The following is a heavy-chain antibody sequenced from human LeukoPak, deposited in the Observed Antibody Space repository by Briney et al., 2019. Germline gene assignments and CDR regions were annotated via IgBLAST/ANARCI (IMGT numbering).Heavy chain of an antibody. V-gene: IGHV1-2*02. J-gene: IGHJ4*02. CDR3: ARARMGSAYDYFDY. Sequence: ASVKVSCKVSGYTLTELSMHWVRQAPGQGLEWMGWINPNSGGTNFAQKFQGRFTMTRDTSTTTAYMELSSLRSDGTAVYYCARARMGSAYDYFDYWGQGTLVTVSS. CDR2: INPNSGGT. D-gene: IGHD5-12*01. CDR1: GYTLTELS.